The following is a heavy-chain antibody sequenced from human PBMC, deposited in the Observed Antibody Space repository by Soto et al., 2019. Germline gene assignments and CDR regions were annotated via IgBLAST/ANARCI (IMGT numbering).Heavy chain of an antibody. J-gene: IGHJ3*02. CDR3: ARPKYCTNGVCYDAFDI. Sequence: SETLSLTCAVYGGSFSGYYWSWIRQPPGKGLEWIGEINHSGSTNYNPYLKSRVTISVDTSKNQFSLKLSSVTAADTAVYYCARPKYCTNGVCYDAFDIWGQGTMVTVSS. V-gene: IGHV4-34*01. CDR1: GGSFSGYY. CDR2: INHSGST. D-gene: IGHD2-8*01.